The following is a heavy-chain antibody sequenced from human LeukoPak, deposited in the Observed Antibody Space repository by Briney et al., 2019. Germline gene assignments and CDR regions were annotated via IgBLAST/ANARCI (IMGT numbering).Heavy chain of an antibody. CDR2: IWYDGSNK. CDR1: GFNFRSYG. V-gene: IGHV3-33*01. D-gene: IGHD6-13*01. CDR3: TTVRGSRDSIWYYDY. J-gene: IGHJ4*02. Sequence: PGTSLRLSCAASGFNFRSYGMHWVRQAPGKGLEWVALIWYDGSNKYYADSVKGRFTISKDNSKNTLYLQMNSLRDEDTAVYYCTTVRGSRDSIWYYDYWGQGTLVTVSS.